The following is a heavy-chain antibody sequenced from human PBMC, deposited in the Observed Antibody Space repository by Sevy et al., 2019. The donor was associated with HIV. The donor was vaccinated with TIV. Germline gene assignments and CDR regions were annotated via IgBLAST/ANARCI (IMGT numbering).Heavy chain of an antibody. V-gene: IGHV3-7*01. CDR3: ARLFYGSADY. CDR1: GFTFSSYW. D-gene: IGHD3-10*01. Sequence: GGSLRLSCAASGFTFSSYWMSWVRQAPWKGLEWLATINLDGSETFYVDSVKGRFTISRHNPRKSVYLQMTSLSAEDTAVYYCARLFYGSADYWGQGTLVTVSS. J-gene: IGHJ4*02. CDR2: INLDGSET.